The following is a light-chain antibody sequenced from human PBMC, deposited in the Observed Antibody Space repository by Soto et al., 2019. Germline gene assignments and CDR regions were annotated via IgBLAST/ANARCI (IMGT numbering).Light chain of an antibody. V-gene: IGLV2-14*01. CDR2: EVS. J-gene: IGLJ2*01. CDR3: SSYTSSNTPHLV. Sequence: QSALTQPASVSGSPGQSITISCTGTSSDVGDYNYVSWYQQHPGKAPKLMIYEVSDRPSGVSNRFSGSKAGNTASLTISGLQAEDEADYSCSSYTSSNTPHLVFGGGTKLTVL. CDR1: SSDVGDYNY.